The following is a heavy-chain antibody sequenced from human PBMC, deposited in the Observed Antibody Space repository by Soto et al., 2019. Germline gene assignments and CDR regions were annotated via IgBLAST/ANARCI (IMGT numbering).Heavy chain of an antibody. Sequence: QVQLQESGPGLVKPSQTLSLTCTVSGGSISSGGYYWSWIRQHPGKGLEWIGYIYYSGSTYYNPSLKSPVTISVDTSKHQFSLKLSSVTAAATAVYYCASDMCGDCFSFASWGQGTLVTVSS. V-gene: IGHV4-31*01. J-gene: IGHJ4*02. CDR1: GGSISSGGYY. CDR3: ASDMCGDCFSFAS. CDR2: IYYSGST. D-gene: IGHD2-21*02.